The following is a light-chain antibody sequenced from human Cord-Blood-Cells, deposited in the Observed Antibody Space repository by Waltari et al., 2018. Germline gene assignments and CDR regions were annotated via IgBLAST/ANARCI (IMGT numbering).Light chain of an antibody. Sequence: DIQMTQSSSSLSASVRDRVTITCQASQDISNYLNWYQQKPGKAPKLLIYDASNLETGVPSRFSGSGSGTDFTFTISSLQPEDIATYYCQQYDNLPYTFGQGTKLEIK. CDR2: DAS. CDR3: QQYDNLPYT. J-gene: IGKJ2*01. V-gene: IGKV1-33*01. CDR1: QDISNY.